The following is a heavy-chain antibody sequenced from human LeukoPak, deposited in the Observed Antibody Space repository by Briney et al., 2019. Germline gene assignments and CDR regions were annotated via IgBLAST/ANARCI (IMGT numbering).Heavy chain of an antibody. V-gene: IGHV4-39*07. CDR3: ARDWLEYSYGFKSWFDP. CDR2: IYYSGST. CDR1: GGSISSSSYY. Sequence: SETLSLTCTVSGGSISSSSYYWGWIRQPPGKGLEWIGSIYYSGSTYYNPSLKSRVTISVDTSKNQFSLKLSSVTAADTAVYYCARDWLEYSYGFKSWFDPWGQGTLVTVSS. J-gene: IGHJ5*02. D-gene: IGHD5-18*01.